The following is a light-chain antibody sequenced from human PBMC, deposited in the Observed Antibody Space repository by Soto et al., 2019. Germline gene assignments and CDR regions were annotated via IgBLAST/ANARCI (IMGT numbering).Light chain of an antibody. J-gene: IGKJ4*01. CDR1: QGISTY. Sequence: DIQMTQSPSSLYASVGDRVTIICRASQGISTYLDWYQQKPGKVPKLLIYAPSTLQPGVPARFSGSGSGTDFTLTIRSLQPEDVATYYCQRYNSASLTFGGGTKREIK. CDR2: APS. CDR3: QRYNSASLT. V-gene: IGKV1-27*01.